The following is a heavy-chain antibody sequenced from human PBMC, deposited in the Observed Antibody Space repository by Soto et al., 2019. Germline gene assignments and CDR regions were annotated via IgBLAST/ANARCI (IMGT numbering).Heavy chain of an antibody. CDR1: GFTFSSYA. D-gene: IGHD5-12*01. V-gene: IGHV3-23*01. CDR3: AKRTVEMATIKEIVPDYYYYYGMDV. J-gene: IGHJ6*02. Sequence: EVQLLESGGGLVQPGGSLRLSCAASGFTFSSYAMSWVRQAPGKGLEWVSAISGSGGSTYYADSVKGRFTISRDNSKNTLYLQMNSLRAEDTAVYYCAKRTVEMATIKEIVPDYYYYYGMDVWGQGTTVTVSS. CDR2: ISGSGGST.